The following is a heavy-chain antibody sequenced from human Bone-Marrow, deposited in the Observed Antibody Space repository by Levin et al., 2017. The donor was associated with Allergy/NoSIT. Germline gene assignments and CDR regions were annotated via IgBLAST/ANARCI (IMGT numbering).Heavy chain of an antibody. Sequence: SPTLSLPCTVSGGSIRGYYWSWVRQPPGKGLEWVGHIFYSGSTNYNPSLKSRVTISINTSKNQFSLNLTSVTAADTAFYYCARSVAGEFDYWGQGTLVTVSS. CDR1: GGSIRGYY. J-gene: IGHJ4*02. V-gene: IGHV4-59*01. CDR2: IFYSGST. D-gene: IGHD3-10*01. CDR3: ARSVAGEFDY.